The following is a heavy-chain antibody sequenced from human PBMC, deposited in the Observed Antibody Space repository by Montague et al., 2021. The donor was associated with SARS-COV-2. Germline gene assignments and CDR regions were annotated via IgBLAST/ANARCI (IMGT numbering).Heavy chain of an antibody. CDR2: LYRSGSV. CDR3: VRGAEEAHFAMDV. D-gene: IGHD3-10*01. J-gene: IGHJ6*02. CDR1: GGFISDSYY. Sequence: SDTLSLTCIVSGGFISDSYYWAWIRQAPGKGLEWLGSLYRSGSVYSNPSLKSRVSISVDKSKNHFSLRLTSATAAETAVYYRVRGAEEAHFAMDVWGQGTTVTVSS. V-gene: IGHV4-39*02.